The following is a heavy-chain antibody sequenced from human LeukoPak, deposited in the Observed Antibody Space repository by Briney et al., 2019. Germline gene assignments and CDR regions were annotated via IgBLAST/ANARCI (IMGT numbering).Heavy chain of an antibody. J-gene: IGHJ5*02. Sequence: ASVKVSCKASGYTFTSYAMNWVRQAPGQGLEWMGWINTNTGNPTYAQGFTGRFVFSLETSVSTAYLQISSLKAEDTAVYYCAREVASGSHNWFDPWGQGTLVTVSS. CDR1: GYTFTSYA. CDR2: INTNTGNP. D-gene: IGHD1-26*01. V-gene: IGHV7-4-1*02. CDR3: AREVASGSHNWFDP.